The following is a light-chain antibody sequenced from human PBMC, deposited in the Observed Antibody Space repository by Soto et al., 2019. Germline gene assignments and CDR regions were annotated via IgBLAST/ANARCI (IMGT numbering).Light chain of an antibody. Sequence: EIVMMQSPATLSVSPGERATLSCRASQSVSSNLAWYQQKPGQAPRLLIYGASTRATGIPDRFSGSGSGTDFTLTISRLEPEDFAVYYCHQYGSWTLGQGTKVDIK. CDR3: HQYGSWT. CDR1: QSVSSN. V-gene: IGKV3-15*01. CDR2: GAS. J-gene: IGKJ1*01.